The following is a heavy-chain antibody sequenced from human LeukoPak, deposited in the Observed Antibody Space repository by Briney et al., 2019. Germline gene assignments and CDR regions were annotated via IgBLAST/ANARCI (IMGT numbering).Heavy chain of an antibody. V-gene: IGHV3-48*02. J-gene: IGHJ3*02. D-gene: IGHD2-21*01. CDR3: ARCDLRHDAFDI. CDR2: ISSSSVTT. Sequence: GGSLRLSCAASAFTFHTYSMNWVRQAPGKGLEWVSYISSSSVTTFYADSVKGRFTISRDNAKNSLYLQMNSLRDEDTAVYYCARCDLRHDAFDIWGQGTMVTVSS. CDR1: AFTFHTYS.